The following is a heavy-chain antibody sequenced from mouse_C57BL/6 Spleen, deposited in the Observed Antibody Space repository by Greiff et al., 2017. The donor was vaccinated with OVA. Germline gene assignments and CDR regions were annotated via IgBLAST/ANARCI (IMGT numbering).Heavy chain of an antibody. Sequence: VQLQQSGPELVKPGASVKISCKASGYTFTDYYMNWVKQSHGKSLEWIGDINPNNGGTSYNQKFKGKATLTVDKSSSTAYMELRSLTAEDSAVYYCARSSYGSSLYYCDDWGQGTTLTVSS. CDR3: ARSSYGSSLYYCDD. CDR1: GYTFTDYY. D-gene: IGHD1-1*01. CDR2: INPNNGGT. V-gene: IGHV1-26*01. J-gene: IGHJ2*01.